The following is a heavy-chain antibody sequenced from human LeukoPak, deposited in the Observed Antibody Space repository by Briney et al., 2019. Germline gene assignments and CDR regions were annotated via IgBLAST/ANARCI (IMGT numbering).Heavy chain of an antibody. V-gene: IGHV3-20*01. CDR3: ARGPGGHDSSGYCLFDY. J-gene: IGHJ4*02. CDR2: INWNGGST. Sequence: GGSLRLSCAASGFTFDDYGMSWVRQAPGKGLEWVSGINWNGGSTGYADSVKGRFTISRDNAKNSLYLQMNSLRAEDTALYHCARGPGGHDSSGYCLFDYWGQGTLVTVSS. CDR1: GFTFDDYG. D-gene: IGHD3-22*01.